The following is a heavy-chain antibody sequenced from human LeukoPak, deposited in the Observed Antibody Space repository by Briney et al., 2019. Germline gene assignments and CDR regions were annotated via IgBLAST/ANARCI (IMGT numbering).Heavy chain of an antibody. Sequence: KPGGSLRLSCAASGFTFSSYSMNWVRQAPGKGLEWVSSISSSSSYIYYADSVKGRFTISRDNAKNSLYLQMNSLRAEDTAVYYCARVNKAVEMATILVYWGQGTLVTVSS. CDR1: GFTFSSYS. CDR3: ARVNKAVEMATILVY. D-gene: IGHD5-24*01. V-gene: IGHV3-21*01. J-gene: IGHJ4*02. CDR2: ISSSSSYI.